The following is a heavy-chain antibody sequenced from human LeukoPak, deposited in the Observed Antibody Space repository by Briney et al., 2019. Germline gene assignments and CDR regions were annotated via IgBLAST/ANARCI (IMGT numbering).Heavy chain of an antibody. CDR1: GFTFTTYY. CDR2: IFPGDSDT. D-gene: IGHD5-24*01. J-gene: IGHJ4*02. Sequence: GESLKISCTGSGFTFTTYYIGWVRQMPGKGLEWMGIIFPGDSDTRYSPSFQGQVTISADKSISTAYLQWSSLKASDTAMYYCARFPDLMANFDYWGQGTLVTVSS. V-gene: IGHV5-51*01. CDR3: ARFPDLMANFDY.